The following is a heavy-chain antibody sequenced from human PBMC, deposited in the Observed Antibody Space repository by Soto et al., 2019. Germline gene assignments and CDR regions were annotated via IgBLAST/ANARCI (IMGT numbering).Heavy chain of an antibody. CDR3: AREGGYSYGYYYYGMDV. Sequence: EVQLVESGGGLVQPGGSLRLSCAASGFTFRSYWMSWVRQAPGKGLEWVANIKQDGSEKYYVDSVKGRFTISRDNAKNSLYLQMNSPRAEDTAVYYCAREGGYSYGYYYYGMDVWGQGTTVTVSS. J-gene: IGHJ6*02. D-gene: IGHD5-18*01. CDR1: GFTFRSYW. V-gene: IGHV3-7*05. CDR2: IKQDGSEK.